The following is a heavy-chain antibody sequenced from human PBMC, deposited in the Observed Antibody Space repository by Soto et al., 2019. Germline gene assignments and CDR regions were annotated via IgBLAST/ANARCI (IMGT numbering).Heavy chain of an antibody. J-gene: IGHJ4*02. CDR1: GFTFSSYG. Sequence: GGSLRLSCAASGFTFSSYGMHWVRQAPGKGLEWVAVISYDGSNKYYADSVKGRFTISRDNSKNTLYLQMNSLGAEDTAVYYCAKDLLVVGATPAYYWGQGTLVTVSS. CDR2: ISYDGSNK. D-gene: IGHD1-26*01. CDR3: AKDLLVVGATPAYY. V-gene: IGHV3-30*18.